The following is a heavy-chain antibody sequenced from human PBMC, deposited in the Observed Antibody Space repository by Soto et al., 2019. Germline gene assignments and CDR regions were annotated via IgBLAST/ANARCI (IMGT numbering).Heavy chain of an antibody. CDR1: GFPFRDHY. CDR2: ISGTGSRK. V-gene: IGHV3-11*01. J-gene: IGHJ6*02. CDR3: AGVSTHV. Sequence: PGGSLRLSCAASGFPFRDHYMSWIRQAPGKGLEWVAYISGTGSRKDHADSVKGRFTISRDNAKNSVYLQMNGLRVEDTAVYYCAGVSTHVWGQGTTVTVSS.